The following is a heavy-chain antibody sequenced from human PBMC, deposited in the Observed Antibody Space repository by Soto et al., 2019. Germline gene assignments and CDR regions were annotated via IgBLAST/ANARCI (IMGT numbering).Heavy chain of an antibody. V-gene: IGHV1-46*03. CDR1: GYTFTCYY. Sequence: ASVKVSCKASGYTFTCYYMHWVRQAPGQGLEWMGIINPSGGSTSYAQKFQGRVTMTRDTSTSTVYMELSSLRSEDTAVYYCARDLETTVVTRAPYYYYGMDVWGQGTTVTVSS. CDR3: ARDLETTVVTRAPYYYYGMDV. CDR2: INPSGGST. D-gene: IGHD4-17*01. J-gene: IGHJ6*02.